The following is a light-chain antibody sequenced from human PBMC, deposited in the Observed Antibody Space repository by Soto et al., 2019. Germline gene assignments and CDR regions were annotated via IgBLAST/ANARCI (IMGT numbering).Light chain of an antibody. CDR2: DVT. CDR1: SSDVGGFNY. J-gene: IGLJ2*01. Sequence: QSALTQPASVSGSPGQSITISCAGTSSDVGGFNYVSWYQQHPGKAPKLIIYDVTTRPSGVSTRFSGSKSGNTASLTISGLQAEDEGHYYCSSYTSLSPLGLFGGGTKLTVL. CDR3: SSYTSLSPLGL. V-gene: IGLV2-14*03.